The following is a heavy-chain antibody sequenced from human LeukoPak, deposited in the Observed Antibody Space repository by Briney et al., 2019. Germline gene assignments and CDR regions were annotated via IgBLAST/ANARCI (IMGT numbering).Heavy chain of an antibody. CDR2: IYYSGST. V-gene: IGHV4-59*12. CDR1: GGSISSYY. D-gene: IGHD3-22*01. CDR3: ARGGRDYYDSSGYPVPNDAFDI. J-gene: IGHJ3*02. Sequence: PSETLSLTCTVSGGSISSYYWSWIRQPPGRGLEWIGYIYYSGSTNYNPSLKSRVTISVDTSKNQFSLKLSSVTAADTAVYYCARGGRDYYDSSGYPVPNDAFDIWGQGTMVTVSS.